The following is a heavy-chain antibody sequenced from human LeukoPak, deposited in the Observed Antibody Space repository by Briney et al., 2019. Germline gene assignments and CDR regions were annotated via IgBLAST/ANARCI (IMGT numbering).Heavy chain of an antibody. D-gene: IGHD3-16*01. CDR2: IKHDGSEQ. Sequence: PGGSLRLSCAASGFTFSSYWMNWARQAPGKGLEWVANIKHDGSEQIYVDSVKGRFTISRDNAKDSVYLQMNSLRAEDTAVYYCTRGLGEHGGVSDRWGQGTLVIVS. J-gene: IGHJ5*02. CDR1: GFTFSSYW. CDR3: TRGLGEHGGVSDR. V-gene: IGHV3-7*01.